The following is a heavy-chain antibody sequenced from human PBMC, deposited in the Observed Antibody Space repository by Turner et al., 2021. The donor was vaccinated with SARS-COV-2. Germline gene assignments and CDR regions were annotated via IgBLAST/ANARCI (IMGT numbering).Heavy chain of an antibody. V-gene: IGHV3-9*01. CDR2: IGWNSLSI. CDR3: AKLRGNPTQFWYFEA. CDR1: GLNFEDFA. D-gene: IGHD3-16*01. J-gene: IGHJ2*01. Sequence: EVRLVESGGDWVQPGRSLRLSCIGSGLNFEDFAMYWVRQAPGKGLEWVSGIGWNSLSIGYADSVKGRFTISRDNAKNSLYLEMNSLRAEDTATYSCAKLRGNPTQFWYFEAWGRGTLVTVSS.